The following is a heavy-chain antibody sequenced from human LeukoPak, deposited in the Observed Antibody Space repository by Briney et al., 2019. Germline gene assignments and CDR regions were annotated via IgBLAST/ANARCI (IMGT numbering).Heavy chain of an antibody. CDR3: ARDSENYYDSSAIDY. J-gene: IGHJ4*02. CDR1: GFTLSSYW. Sequence: PGGSLTLSCAASGFTLSSYWMSWLRQAPGKGLEWVASIKQDGSEKYYVDSVKGRFTISRDNAKNSLYLQMNSLRAEDTAVYYCARDSENYYDSSAIDYWGQGTLVTVSS. CDR2: IKQDGSEK. D-gene: IGHD3-22*01. V-gene: IGHV3-7*01.